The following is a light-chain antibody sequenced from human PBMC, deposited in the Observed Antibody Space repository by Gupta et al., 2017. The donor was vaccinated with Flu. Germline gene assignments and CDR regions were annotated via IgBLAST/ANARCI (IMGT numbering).Light chain of an antibody. CDR3: QQTYSFPLT. CDR1: QGISDW. V-gene: IGKV1-12*01. J-gene: IGKJ4*01. CDR2: GAS. Sequence: EIQMTQSPSSASASLGDRVTINCRASQGISDWLAWYQQKPGKATTILIYGASTLQHGVPSRFSGRGSGTEFTLTIDNLQAEDFATYFCQQTYSFPLTCAGGTKVEIK.